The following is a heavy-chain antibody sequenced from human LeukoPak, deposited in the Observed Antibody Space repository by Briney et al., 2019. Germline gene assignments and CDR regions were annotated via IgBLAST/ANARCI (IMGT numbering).Heavy chain of an antibody. CDR1: GFTFSSYA. D-gene: IGHD5-12*01. J-gene: IGHJ6*03. CDR3: ARDRRYRGYDPRRGFYYYYYMDV. V-gene: IGHV3-30*04. CDR2: ISYDGSNK. Sequence: GRSLRLSCAASGFTFSSYAMHWVRQAPGKGLEWVAVISYDGSNKYYADSVKGRFTISRDNSKNSLYLQMNSLRAEDTAVYYCARDRRYRGYDPRRGFYYYYYMDVWGKGTTVTVSS.